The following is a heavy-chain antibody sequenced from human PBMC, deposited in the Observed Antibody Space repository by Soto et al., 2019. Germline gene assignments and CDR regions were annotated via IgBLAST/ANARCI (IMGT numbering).Heavy chain of an antibody. V-gene: IGHV3-23*01. J-gene: IGHJ4*02. CDR1: GFTFSSYA. D-gene: IGHD6-19*01. CDR2: SSASGRSR. Sequence: PGGSLRLSCAASGFTFSSYAMHWVRQAPGKGLEWVSISSASGRSRYHADSVKGRFTISRDNSKNTLYLHMTNLRAEDTAVYYCAKDGNWLDVYFDVWGQGTPVTVYS. CDR3: AKDGNWLDVYFDV.